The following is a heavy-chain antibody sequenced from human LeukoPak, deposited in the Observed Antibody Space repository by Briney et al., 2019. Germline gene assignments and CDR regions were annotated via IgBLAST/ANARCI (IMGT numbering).Heavy chain of an antibody. CDR3: ARVRVDTAMVPLYYFDY. CDR2: IYYSGST. V-gene: IGHV4-59*01. Sequence: SETLSLTCTVSGGSISSYYWSWIRQPPGKGLEWIGYIYYSGSTNYNPSLKSRVTISVDTSKNQFSLKLSSATAADTAVYYCARVRVDTAMVPLYYFDYWGQGTLVTVSS. D-gene: IGHD5-18*01. CDR1: GGSISSYY. J-gene: IGHJ4*02.